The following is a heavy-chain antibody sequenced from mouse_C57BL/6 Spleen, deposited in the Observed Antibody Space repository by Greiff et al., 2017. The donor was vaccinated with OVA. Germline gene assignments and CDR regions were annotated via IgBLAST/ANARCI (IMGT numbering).Heavy chain of an antibody. D-gene: IGHD1-1*01. CDR3: ARPLYYYGSSYFDD. CDR1: GFTFSDYG. Sequence: EVQGVESGGGLVKPGGSLKLSCAASGFTFSDYGMHWVRQAPAKGLEWVAYISSGSSTIYYAATVKGRFTISRDNAKTTLYLQMTSLRSEDTAMYYCARPLYYYGSSYFDDWGQGTTLTVSS. CDR2: ISSGSSTI. V-gene: IGHV5-17*01. J-gene: IGHJ2*01.